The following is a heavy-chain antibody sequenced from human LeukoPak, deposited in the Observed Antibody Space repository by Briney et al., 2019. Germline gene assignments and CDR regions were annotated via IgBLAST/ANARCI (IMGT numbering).Heavy chain of an antibody. D-gene: IGHD5-12*01. J-gene: IGHJ4*02. V-gene: IGHV4-59*01. CDR3: ARGGGYASPIGY. Sequence: PSETLSLTRTLSGGSISNYYWSWIRQPPWKGLEWIGYIYHSGSTNYNPSLKSRVTISVDTSKNQFSLKLSSVTAADTAVYYCARGGGYASPIGYWGQGALVTVSS. CDR1: GGSISNYY. CDR2: IYHSGST.